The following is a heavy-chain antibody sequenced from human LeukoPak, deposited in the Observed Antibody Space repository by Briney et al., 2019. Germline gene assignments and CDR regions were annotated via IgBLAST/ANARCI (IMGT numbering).Heavy chain of an antibody. CDR1: GFTFSNAW. CDR3: TTGCSCTTCYHWDNWFDP. CDR2: IKSKTNGGTT. V-gene: IGHV3-15*01. Sequence: GGSLRLSCAASGFTFSNAWMSWVRQAPGKGLEWVGRIKSKTNGGTTDYAAPVKGRFTISRDDSKKMLYLQMNSLKTEDTAVYYCTTGCSCTTCYHWDNWFDPWGQGTLVTVSA. J-gene: IGHJ5*02. D-gene: IGHD2-2*01.